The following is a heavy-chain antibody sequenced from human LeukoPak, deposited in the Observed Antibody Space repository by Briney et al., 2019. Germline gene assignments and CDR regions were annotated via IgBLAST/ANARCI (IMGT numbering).Heavy chain of an antibody. CDR2: ISGSGGST. J-gene: IGHJ5*02. Sequence: GGSLRLSCAASGFTFSSYAMSWVRQAPGKGLEWVSAISGSGGSTYYADSVKGRFTISRDNSKNTLYLQMNSLRAEDTAVYHCAKDPNYDILTGYYGFDPWGQGTLVTVSS. CDR3: AKDPNYDILTGYYGFDP. CDR1: GFTFSSYA. D-gene: IGHD3-9*01. V-gene: IGHV3-23*01.